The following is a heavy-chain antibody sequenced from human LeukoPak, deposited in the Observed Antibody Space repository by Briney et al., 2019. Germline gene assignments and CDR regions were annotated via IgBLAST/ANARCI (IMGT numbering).Heavy chain of an antibody. CDR3: ARAPLYYYDSSGNPYFDY. J-gene: IGHJ4*02. CDR2: ISSSSSYI. V-gene: IGHV3-21*01. D-gene: IGHD3-22*01. CDR1: GFTFRSYS. Sequence: KPGGSLRLSCAASGFTFRSYSMNWVRQAPGKGLEWVSSISSSSSYIYYADSVKGRFTISRDNAKNSLYLQMNSLRAEDTAVYYCARAPLYYYDSSGNPYFDYWGQGTLVTVSS.